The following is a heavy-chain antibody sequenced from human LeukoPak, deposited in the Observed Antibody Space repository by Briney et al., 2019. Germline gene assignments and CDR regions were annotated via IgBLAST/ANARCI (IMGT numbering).Heavy chain of an antibody. J-gene: IGHJ3*02. CDR3: ARPGYGYVENAFDI. V-gene: IGHV3-23*01. CDR2: ISGSGAFT. Sequence: GGSLRLSCAASGFTFSSYAMSWVRQAPGKGLEWVSGISGSGAFTYYADSVKGRFTISRDNSKNTLYLQMNSLRAEDTAVYYCARPGYGYVENAFDIWGQGTMVTVSS. CDR1: GFTFSSYA. D-gene: IGHD5-18*01.